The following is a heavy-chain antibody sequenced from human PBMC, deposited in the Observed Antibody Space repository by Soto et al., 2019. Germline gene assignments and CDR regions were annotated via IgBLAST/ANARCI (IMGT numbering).Heavy chain of an antibody. D-gene: IGHD4-17*01. V-gene: IGHV4-39*01. J-gene: IGHJ5*02. CDR3: ARQGSDYGDYEYWFDP. CDR1: GGSISSSSYY. CDR2: IYYSGST. Sequence: SETLSLTCTVSGGSISSSSYYWGWIRQPPGKGLEWIGSIYYSGSTYYNPSLKSRVTISVDTSKNQFSLKLSSVTAADTAVYYCARQGSDYGDYEYWFDPWGQGTLVTSP.